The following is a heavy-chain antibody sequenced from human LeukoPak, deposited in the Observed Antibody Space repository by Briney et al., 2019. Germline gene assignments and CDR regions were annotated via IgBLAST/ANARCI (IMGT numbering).Heavy chain of an antibody. CDR3: ATLLSTGDFWSGYYTVYFDY. J-gene: IGHJ4*02. CDR1: GGSFSGYY. CDR2: INHSGST. Sequence: SETLSLTCAVYGGSFSGYYWSWIRQPPGKGLEWIGEINHSGSTNYNPSLKSRVTISVDTSKNQFSLKLSSVTAADTAVYYCATLLSTGDFWSGYYTVYFDYWGQGTLVTVSS. D-gene: IGHD3-3*01. V-gene: IGHV4-34*01.